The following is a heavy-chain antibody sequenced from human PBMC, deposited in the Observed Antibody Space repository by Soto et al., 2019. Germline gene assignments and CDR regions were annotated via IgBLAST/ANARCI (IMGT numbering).Heavy chain of an antibody. CDR2: INAGNGNT. D-gene: IGHD2-15*01. Sequence: QVQLVQSGAEVKKPGASVKVSCKASGYTFTSYAMHWVRQAPGQRLEWMGWINAGNGNTKYSQKFQGRVTITRDTSASTAYMELSSLRSEDTAVYYCARDGKDIVVVVPANLVEFDPWGQGTLVTVSS. CDR1: GYTFTSYA. CDR3: ARDGKDIVVVVPANLVEFDP. V-gene: IGHV1-3*01. J-gene: IGHJ5*02.